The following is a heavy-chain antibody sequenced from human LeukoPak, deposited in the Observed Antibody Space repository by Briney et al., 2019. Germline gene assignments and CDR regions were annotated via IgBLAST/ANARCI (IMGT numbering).Heavy chain of an antibody. V-gene: IGHV4-59*01. CDR2: IYYSGST. J-gene: IGHJ3*02. CDR1: GGSNSSYY. CDR3: ARFPLGYCSSTSCYDAFDI. Sequence: SETLSLTCTVSGGSNSSYYWSWIRQPPGKGLEWIGYIYYSGSTNYNPSLKSRVTISVDTSKNQFSLKLSSVTAADTAVYYCARFPLGYCSSTSCYDAFDIWGQGTMVTVSS. D-gene: IGHD2-2*01.